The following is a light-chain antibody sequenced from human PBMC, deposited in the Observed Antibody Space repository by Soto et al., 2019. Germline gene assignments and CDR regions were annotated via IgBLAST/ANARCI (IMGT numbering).Light chain of an antibody. V-gene: IGKV3-20*01. J-gene: IGKJ1*01. CDR2: GTT. Sequence: EIVMTQSPATLSVSPGERATLSCRASQSVNSLFFGWHQQKPGQAPRLLIYGTTNRAAGIPDRFSGSGSGTDFTLTISRLEPEDSAVYYCQQYNERPPWTFGQGTKVDIK. CDR3: QQYNERPPWT. CDR1: QSVNSLF.